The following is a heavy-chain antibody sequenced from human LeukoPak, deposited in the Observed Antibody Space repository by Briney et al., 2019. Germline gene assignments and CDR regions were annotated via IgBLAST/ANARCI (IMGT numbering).Heavy chain of an antibody. CDR2: IYSGGST. CDR1: GFTVSSNY. CDR3: VRGYSFGPYGMDV. D-gene: IGHD2-15*01. Sequence: AGGSLRLSCAASGFTVSSNYMSWVRQAPGKGLEWVSVIYSGGSTYYADSVKGRFTISRDNSKNTLYLQMNSLRAEDTAVYYCVRGYSFGPYGMDVWGQGTTVTVSS. V-gene: IGHV3-53*01. J-gene: IGHJ6*02.